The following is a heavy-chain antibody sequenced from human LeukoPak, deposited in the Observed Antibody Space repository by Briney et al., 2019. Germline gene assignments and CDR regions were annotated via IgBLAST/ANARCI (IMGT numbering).Heavy chain of an antibody. D-gene: IGHD3-3*01. CDR1: GYSFTSYW. V-gene: IGHV5-51*01. Sequence: GESLKISCKGSGYSFTSYWIGWVRQMPGKGLGWMGIIYPGDSDTRYSPSFQGQVTISADKSISTAYLQWSSLKASDTAMYYCARHGAYDFVEQWFDPWGQGTLVTVSS. CDR2: IYPGDSDT. J-gene: IGHJ5*02. CDR3: ARHGAYDFVEQWFDP.